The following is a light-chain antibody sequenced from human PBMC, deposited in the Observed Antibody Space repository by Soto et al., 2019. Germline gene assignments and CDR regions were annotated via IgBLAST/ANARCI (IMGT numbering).Light chain of an antibody. J-gene: IGKJ5*01. CDR3: QQLNSYPIT. CDR2: AAS. CDR1: QGISSY. Sequence: DIQLTQSPSFLSASVGDRVTITCRASQGISSYLAWYQQKPGKAPKLLIYAASTLQSGVPSRLSGSGSGTEFTLTISSLQPEDFATYYCQQLNSYPITFGQGTLLEIK. V-gene: IGKV1-9*01.